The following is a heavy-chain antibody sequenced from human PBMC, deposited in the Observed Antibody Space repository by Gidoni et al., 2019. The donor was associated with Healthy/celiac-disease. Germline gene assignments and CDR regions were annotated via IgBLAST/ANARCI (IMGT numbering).Heavy chain of an antibody. Sequence: VQLVQSGAEVKQPGSAVKVSCEASGGTFSSYAISWVRPAPGQGLGGMGGIIPSFGTANDAQKFQGRVTITADESTSTAYMELSSLRYEDTAVYYCARSIAARPGPFGYWGQGTLVTVSS. CDR1: GGTFSSYA. D-gene: IGHD6-6*01. J-gene: IGHJ4*02. CDR2: IIPSFGTA. V-gene: IGHV1-69*01. CDR3: ARSIAARPGPFGY.